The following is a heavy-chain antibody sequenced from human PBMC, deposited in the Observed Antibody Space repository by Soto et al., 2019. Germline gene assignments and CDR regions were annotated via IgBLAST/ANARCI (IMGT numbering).Heavy chain of an antibody. CDR3: ARELQGLYLFDY. CDR2: IIPIFGTA. CDR1: GGTFSSYA. J-gene: IGHJ4*02. D-gene: IGHD4-4*01. V-gene: IGHV1-69*13. Sequence: GASVKLSCKASGGTFSSYAISWVQQAPGQGLEWMGGIIPIFGTANYAQKFQGRVTITADESTSTDYMELSSLRSEDTAVYYCARELQGLYLFDYCVQGTLVSVSS.